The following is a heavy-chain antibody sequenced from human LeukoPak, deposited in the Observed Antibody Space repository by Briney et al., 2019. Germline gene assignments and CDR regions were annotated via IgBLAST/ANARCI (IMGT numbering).Heavy chain of an antibody. CDR2: ISSDGSDT. Sequence: GGSLRLSCAASGFTFSDYWMHWVRQTPEKGLVWVSRISSDGSDTSYADSVKGRFTISRDNAKNTLYLQMSSPRAEDTAVYYCARLSPSVGIDYWGQGTLVTVSS. D-gene: IGHD2/OR15-2a*01. V-gene: IGHV3-74*01. CDR3: ARLSPSVGIDY. J-gene: IGHJ4*02. CDR1: GFTFSDYW.